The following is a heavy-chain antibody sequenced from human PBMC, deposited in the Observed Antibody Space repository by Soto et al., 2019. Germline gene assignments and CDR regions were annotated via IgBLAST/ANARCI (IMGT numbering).Heavy chain of an antibody. Sequence: WESLKISCKGSAYSFTSYWISWVRKMPGKGVEWMARSVPSDSYTNYSPSFQGHVTISADKSISTAYLQWSSLKASDTAMYYCARNYYYDSSGYQYWGQGTLVTVSS. CDR3: ARNYYYDSSGYQY. J-gene: IGHJ4*02. CDR2: SVPSDSYT. V-gene: IGHV5-10-1*01. D-gene: IGHD3-22*01. CDR1: AYSFTSYW.